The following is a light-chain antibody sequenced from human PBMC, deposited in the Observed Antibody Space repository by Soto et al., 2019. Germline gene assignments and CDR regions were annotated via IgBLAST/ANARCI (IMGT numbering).Light chain of an antibody. CDR1: QSIGTY. CDR2: DAS. Sequence: EIVMTQSPATLSVSPGERATLSCRASQSIGTYLAWYQQKPGQAPRLLIYDASTRATGIPARFSGSGSGTEFTLTISSLQSEDFAVYYCHQYNNWPPWTFGQGTKVDIK. J-gene: IGKJ1*01. V-gene: IGKV3-15*01. CDR3: HQYNNWPPWT.